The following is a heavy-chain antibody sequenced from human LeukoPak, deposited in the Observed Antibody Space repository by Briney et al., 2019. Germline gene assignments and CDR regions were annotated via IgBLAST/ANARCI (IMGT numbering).Heavy chain of an antibody. Sequence: SETLSLTCPVSGGSLSSYYWSWIRQPARKGLEWIWRVYNSGSTNYNPSLKSRVTMSVDTSKNQFSLKLSSVTAADTAVYYCARAGRSYQLLPYYYYGMDVWGQGTTVTVSS. CDR3: ARAGRSYQLLPYYYYGMDV. D-gene: IGHD2-2*01. CDR1: GGSLSSYY. CDR2: VYNSGST. V-gene: IGHV4-4*07. J-gene: IGHJ6*02.